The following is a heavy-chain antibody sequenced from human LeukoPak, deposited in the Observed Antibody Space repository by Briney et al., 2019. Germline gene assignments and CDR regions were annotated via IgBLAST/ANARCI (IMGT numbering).Heavy chain of an antibody. CDR1: GGSISSYY. CDR2: IYYSGST. Sequence: PSETLSLTCIVSGGSISSYYWSWIRQPPGKGLEWIGYIYYSGSTNYNLSLKSRVTISADTSKNQFSLKLGSVTAADTAVYYCARGVVVPAAIDYWGQGTLVTVSS. CDR3: ARGVVVPAAIDY. V-gene: IGHV4-59*01. J-gene: IGHJ4*02. D-gene: IGHD2-2*01.